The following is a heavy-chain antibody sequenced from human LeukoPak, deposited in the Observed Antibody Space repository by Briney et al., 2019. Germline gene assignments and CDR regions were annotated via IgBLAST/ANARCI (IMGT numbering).Heavy chain of an antibody. V-gene: IGHV4-31*03. CDR2: IYYSRST. D-gene: IGHD2-15*01. J-gene: IGHJ6*02. CDR3: ARDRLVVAAKVYYYYGMDV. CDR1: GGSISSGGYY. Sequence: SETLSLTCTVSGGSISSGGYYWSRIRQHPGKGLEWIGYIYYSRSTYYNPSLKSRVTISVDTSKNQFSLKLSSVTAADTAVYYCARDRLVVAAKVYYYYGMDVWGQGTTVTVSS.